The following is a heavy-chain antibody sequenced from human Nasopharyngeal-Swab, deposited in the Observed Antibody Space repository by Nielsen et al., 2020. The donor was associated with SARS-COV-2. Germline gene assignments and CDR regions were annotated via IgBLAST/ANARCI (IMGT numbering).Heavy chain of an antibody. D-gene: IGHD1-26*01. V-gene: IGHV3-74*03. CDR3: VRGPVEGATRYFQF. Sequence: GGSLRLSCATSGFTFSNYWMHWVRQAPGKGLEWVARIDMRGRTTTHADSVKGRFTISRDNAKNILSLQMNSLTPADTAVYFCVRGPVEGATRYFQFWGQGTLVTVSS. CDR1: GFTFSNYW. J-gene: IGHJ1*01. CDR2: IDMRGRTT.